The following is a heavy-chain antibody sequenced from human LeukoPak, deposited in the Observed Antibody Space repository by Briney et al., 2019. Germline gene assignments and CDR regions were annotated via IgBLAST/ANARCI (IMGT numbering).Heavy chain of an antibody. CDR2: IIPIFGTA. V-gene: IGHV1-69*13. CDR1: GGTFSSYA. Sequence: SVKVSCKASGGTFSSYAISWVRQAPGQGLEWMGGIIPIFGTANYAQKFQGRVTITADESTSAAYMELSSLRSEDTAVYYCARGVRGAAAGTAWGQGTLVTVSS. CDR3: ARGVRGAAAGTA. J-gene: IGHJ4*02. D-gene: IGHD6-13*01.